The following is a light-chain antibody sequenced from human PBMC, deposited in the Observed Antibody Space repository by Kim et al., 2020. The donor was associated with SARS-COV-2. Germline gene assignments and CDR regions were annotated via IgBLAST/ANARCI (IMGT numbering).Light chain of an antibody. Sequence: GQAVTISCTGTSSDIGGYNFVAWYQQHPGKAPKVMIYEVNQRPSGVPDRFSGSKSGNTASLTVSGLQAEDEADYCCSSYAGRQNLVFGGGTQLTVL. CDR3: SSYAGRQNLV. V-gene: IGLV2-8*01. J-gene: IGLJ2*01. CDR2: EVN. CDR1: SSDIGGYNF.